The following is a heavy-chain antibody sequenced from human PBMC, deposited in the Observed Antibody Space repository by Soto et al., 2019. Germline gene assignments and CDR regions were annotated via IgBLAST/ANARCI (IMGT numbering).Heavy chain of an antibody. CDR2: IWYDGSNK. CDR3: ARDRDRLLWYDY. V-gene: IGHV3-33*01. Sequence: QVQLVESGGGVVQPGRSLRLSCAASGFTFSSYGMHWVRQAPGKGLEWVAVIWYDGSNKYYADSVKGRFTISRDNSKNTRYLQMNSLRAEDTAVYYCARDRDRLLWYDYWGQGTLVTVSS. D-gene: IGHD3-10*01. CDR1: GFTFSSYG. J-gene: IGHJ4*02.